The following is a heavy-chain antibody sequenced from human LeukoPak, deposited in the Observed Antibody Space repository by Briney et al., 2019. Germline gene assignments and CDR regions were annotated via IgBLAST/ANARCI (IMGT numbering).Heavy chain of an antibody. V-gene: IGHV3-20*04. D-gene: IGHD6-13*01. CDR2: INWNGGST. Sequence: GGSLRLSCAASGFAFSSYGMSWVRQAPGKGLEWVSGINWNGGSTGYADSVKGRFTISRDNAKNSLYLQMNSLRAEDTALYYCARDSGSSWSHFDYWGQGTLVTVSS. J-gene: IGHJ4*02. CDR3: ARDSGSSWSHFDY. CDR1: GFAFSSYG.